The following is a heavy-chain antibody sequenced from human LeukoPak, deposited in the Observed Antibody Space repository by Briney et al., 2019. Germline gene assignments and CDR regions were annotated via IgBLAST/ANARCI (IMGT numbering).Heavy chain of an antibody. Sequence: ASVKVSCMPSGYTFTRYYMQWVRQAPGQGLEWMGWINPNSGGANYAQKFQGRVTMARDTSISTAYMELSSLRSDDTAVYYCARSIGTTFGFSDYWGQGTLVTVSS. V-gene: IGHV1-2*02. J-gene: IGHJ4*02. CDR2: INPNSGGA. CDR3: ARSIGTTFGFSDY. CDR1: GYTFTRYY. D-gene: IGHD3-16*01.